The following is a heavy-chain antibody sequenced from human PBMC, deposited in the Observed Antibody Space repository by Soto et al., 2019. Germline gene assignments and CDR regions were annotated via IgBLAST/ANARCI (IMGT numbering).Heavy chain of an antibody. J-gene: IGHJ4*02. D-gene: IGHD5-12*01. CDR2: ISYDGSKK. CDR3: ARHDCGYSGYDPNGVDY. CDR1: GFTFSSYA. V-gene: IGHV3-30-3*01. Sequence: GGSLRLSCAASGFTFSSYAMHWVRQAPGKGLEWVAVISYDGSKKYYADSVKGRFTISRDNAKNSLYLQMNSLRAEDTAVYYCARHDCGYSGYDPNGVDYWGQGTLVTV.